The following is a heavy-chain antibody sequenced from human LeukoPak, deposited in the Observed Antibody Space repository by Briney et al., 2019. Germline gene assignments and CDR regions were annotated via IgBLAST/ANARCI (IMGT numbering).Heavy chain of an antibody. V-gene: IGHV4-59*12. J-gene: IGHJ6*02. CDR3: ARASILWFGVMDV. D-gene: IGHD3-10*01. CDR1: GGSISSYY. CDR2: IYHSGST. Sequence: SETLSLTCTVSGGSISSYYWSWIRQPPGKGLEWIGYIYHSGSTYYNPSLKSRVTISVDRSKNQFSLKLSSVTAADTAVYYCARASILWFGVMDVWGQGTTVTVSS.